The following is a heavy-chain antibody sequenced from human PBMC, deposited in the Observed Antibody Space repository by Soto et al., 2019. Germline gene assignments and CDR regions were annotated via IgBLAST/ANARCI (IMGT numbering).Heavy chain of an antibody. CDR1: GGSISSGGYY. CDR3: ARDHDSSSYNNWFDP. V-gene: IGHV4-31*03. Sequence: SETLSLTCTVSGGSISSGGYYWSWIRQHPGKGLEWIGYIYYSGSTYYNPSLKSRVTISVDTSKNQFSLKLSSVTAADTAVYYCARDHDSSSYNNWFDPWGQGTLVTVSS. D-gene: IGHD6-13*01. CDR2: IYYSGST. J-gene: IGHJ5*02.